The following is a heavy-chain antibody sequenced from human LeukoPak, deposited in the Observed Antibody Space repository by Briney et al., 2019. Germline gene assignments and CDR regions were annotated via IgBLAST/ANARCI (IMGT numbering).Heavy chain of an antibody. Sequence: GGSLRLSCAASGFTFSSYSMNWVRQAPGKGLEWVSTISNSGDATYYADSVKGRFTIFRDNSKNTLYLQMNSLRAEDTAVYYCAKAPPYKKYFDYWGQGTLVTVSS. J-gene: IGHJ4*02. CDR2: ISNSGDAT. CDR3: AKAPPYKKYFDY. D-gene: IGHD1-1*01. CDR1: GFTFSSYS. V-gene: IGHV3-23*01.